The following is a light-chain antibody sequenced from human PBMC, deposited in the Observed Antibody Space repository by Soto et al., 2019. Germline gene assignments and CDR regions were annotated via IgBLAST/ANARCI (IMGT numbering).Light chain of an antibody. CDR2: TNN. CDR1: STNIGRNS. J-gene: IGLJ1*01. V-gene: IGLV1-44*01. Sequence: QSVLTQPPSASGTPGQRVSISCSGSSTNIGRNSISWYQNLPGTAPKLLIYTNNQRPSGVPARFSGSKSGASASLAITGLQAEDEAHYYCQTYDNSLLGSNVFGTGTKVTVL. CDR3: QTYDNSLLGSNV.